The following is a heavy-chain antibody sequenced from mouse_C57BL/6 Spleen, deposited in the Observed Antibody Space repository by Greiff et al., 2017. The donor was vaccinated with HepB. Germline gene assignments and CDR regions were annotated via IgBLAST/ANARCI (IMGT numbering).Heavy chain of an antibody. V-gene: IGHV1-39*01. CDR2: INPNYGTT. D-gene: IGHD1-1*01. CDR1: GYSFTDYN. Sequence: VQLQQSGPELVKPGASVKISCKASGYSFTDYNMNWVKQSNGKSLEWIGVINPNYGTTSYNQKFKGKATLTVDQSSSTAYMQLNSLTSEDSAVYYCVPYYGSSHWYFDVWGTGTTVTVSS. CDR3: VPYYGSSHWYFDV. J-gene: IGHJ1*03.